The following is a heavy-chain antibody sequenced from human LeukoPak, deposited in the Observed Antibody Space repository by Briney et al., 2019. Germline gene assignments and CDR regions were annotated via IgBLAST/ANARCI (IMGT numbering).Heavy chain of an antibody. CDR1: GFTFSSYA. CDR2: ISYDGSNK. Sequence: GGSLRLSCAASGFTFSSYAMHWVRQAPGKGLEWVAVISYDGSNKYYADSVKGRFTISRDNSKNTLYLQMNSLRAEDTAVYYCAKEWGITGTRAVYYFDYWGQGTLVTVSS. D-gene: IGHD1-7*01. J-gene: IGHJ4*02. V-gene: IGHV3-30-3*01. CDR3: AKEWGITGTRAVYYFDY.